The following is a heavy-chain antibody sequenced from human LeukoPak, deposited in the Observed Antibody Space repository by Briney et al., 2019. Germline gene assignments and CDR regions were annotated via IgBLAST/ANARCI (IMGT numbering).Heavy chain of an antibody. V-gene: IGHV3-23*01. J-gene: IGHJ4*02. D-gene: IGHD4-17*01. Sequence: GGSLRLSCAASGFTFSSYAMSWVRQAPGKGLEWVSAISGSGGSTYYADSVKGRFTISRNNSKNTLYLQMNSLRAEDTAVYYCAKFNANDYGDYFDYWAREPWSPSPQ. CDR1: GFTFSSYA. CDR2: ISGSGGST. CDR3: AKFNANDYGDYFDY.